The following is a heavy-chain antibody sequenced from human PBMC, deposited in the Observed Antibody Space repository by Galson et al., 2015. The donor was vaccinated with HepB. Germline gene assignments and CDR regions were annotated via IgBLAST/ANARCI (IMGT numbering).Heavy chain of an antibody. CDR2: INPSGGST. D-gene: IGHD6-19*01. CDR1: GYTFTNYY. Sequence: SVKVSCKASGYTFTNYYMHWVRQAPGQGLEWMGIINPSGGSTSYAQKFQGRVTMTRDTSTSTVYMELSSLRSEDTAVYYCARDQGSSGVLYYFDYWGQGTLVTVSS. J-gene: IGHJ4*02. CDR3: ARDQGSSGVLYYFDY. V-gene: IGHV1-46*01.